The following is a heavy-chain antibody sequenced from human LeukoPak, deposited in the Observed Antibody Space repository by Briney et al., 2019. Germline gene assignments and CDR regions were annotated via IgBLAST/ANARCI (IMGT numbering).Heavy chain of an antibody. CDR1: GFTFSSYW. CDR2: IKQDGSEK. D-gene: IGHD3-9*01. J-gene: IGHJ4*02. Sequence: GGSLRLSCAASGFTFSSYWMSWVRQAPGKGLEWVANIKQDGSEKYYVDSVKGRFTISRDNAKNSLYLHMNSLRAEDTAVYYCARVRGYDILTGYYSPYFDYWGQGTLVTVSS. CDR3: ARVRGYDILTGYYSPYFDY. V-gene: IGHV3-7*01.